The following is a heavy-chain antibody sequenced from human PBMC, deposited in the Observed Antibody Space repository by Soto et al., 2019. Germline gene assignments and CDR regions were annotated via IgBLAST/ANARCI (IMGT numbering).Heavy chain of an antibody. CDR3: AIALSQYGLSYWYFDL. Sequence: EVQLLESGGGLVQPGGSLRLSCAASEFTFSNYAMSWVRQAPGKGLEWVSTIGASGGTTKYADSVKGRFTISRDNSKNTLYLQINSQRADDTAIYHCAIALSQYGLSYWYFDLWGRGTLVTVSS. J-gene: IGHJ2*01. CDR1: EFTFSNYA. CDR2: IGASGGTT. D-gene: IGHD2-8*01. V-gene: IGHV3-23*01.